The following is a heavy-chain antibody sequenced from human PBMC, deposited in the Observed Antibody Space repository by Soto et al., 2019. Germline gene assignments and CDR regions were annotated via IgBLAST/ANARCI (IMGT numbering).Heavy chain of an antibody. J-gene: IGHJ4*02. D-gene: IGHD3-10*01. CDR3: ARLLWFGEFDYFDY. V-gene: IGHV4-39*01. Sequence: SETLSLTCIVSGGSISSSSYYWGWIRQPPGKGLEWIGNIYYSGTTYYNPSLKSRVTISVDTSKNQFSLKLSSVTAADTAVYYCARLLWFGEFDYFDYWGQGTLVTVSS. CDR1: GGSISSSSYY. CDR2: IYYSGTT.